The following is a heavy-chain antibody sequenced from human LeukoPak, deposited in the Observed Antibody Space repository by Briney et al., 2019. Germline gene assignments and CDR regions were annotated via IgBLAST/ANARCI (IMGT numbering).Heavy chain of an antibody. J-gene: IGHJ4*02. CDR3: ARGLGIAARPFYY. Sequence: SQTLSLTCTVSGGSISSGGYHWSWIRQPPGKGLEWIGYIYHSGSTYYNPSLKSRVTISVDRSKNQFSLKLSSVTAADTAVYYCARGLGIAARPFYYWGQGTLVTVSS. D-gene: IGHD6-6*01. V-gene: IGHV4-30-2*01. CDR1: GGSISSGGYH. CDR2: IYHSGST.